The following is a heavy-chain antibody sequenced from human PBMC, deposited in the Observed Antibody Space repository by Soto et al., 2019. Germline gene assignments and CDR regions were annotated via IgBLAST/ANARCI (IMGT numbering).Heavy chain of an antibody. CDR1: GYTFTSYA. V-gene: IGHV1-3*01. D-gene: IGHD3-10*01. CDR2: INAGNGNT. Sequence: QVPLVQSGAEVKKPGASVKVSCKTSGYTFTSYAMHWVRQAPGQRLEWMGWINAGNGNTKYSQKFQGRVTITRDTSASTAYMELSSLRSEDTAVYYCARAYGDWYFDLWGRGTLVTVSS. CDR3: ARAYGDWYFDL. J-gene: IGHJ2*01.